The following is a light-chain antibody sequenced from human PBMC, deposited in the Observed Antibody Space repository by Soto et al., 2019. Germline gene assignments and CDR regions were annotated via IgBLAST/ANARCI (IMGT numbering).Light chain of an antibody. J-gene: IGLJ1*01. CDR3: VSYTSSTTYV. CDR1: SSDVGGSNF. V-gene: IGLV2-14*03. Sequence: QSVLTQPASVSDSPGQSITISCTGTSSDVGGSNFVSWYQQNPGKPPKLIIYDVANRPSGVSNRFSGSKSGSTASLIISRLQTEDEADYYCVSYTSSTTYVFGTGTKVNVL. CDR2: DVA.